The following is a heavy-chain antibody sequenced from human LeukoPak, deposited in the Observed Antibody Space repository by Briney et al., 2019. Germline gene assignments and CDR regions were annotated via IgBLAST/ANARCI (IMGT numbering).Heavy chain of an antibody. CDR1: GYTFTSYG. CDR3: ARKQDGYNTTGDY. J-gene: IGHJ4*02. CDR2: ISAYNGNT. Sequence: ASVKVSCKASGYTFTSYGISWVRQAPGQGLEWMGWISAYNGNTNYAQKFQGRVTITADKSTSTAYMELSSLRSEDTAVYYCARKQDGYNTTGDYWGQGTLVTVSS. D-gene: IGHD5-24*01. V-gene: IGHV1-18*01.